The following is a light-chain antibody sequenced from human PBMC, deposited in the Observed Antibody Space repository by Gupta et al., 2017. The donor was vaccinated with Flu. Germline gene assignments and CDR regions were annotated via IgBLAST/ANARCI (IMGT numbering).Light chain of an antibody. J-gene: IGLJ2*01. CDR2: RNN. CDR3: AAWDDSLSGVV. CDR1: SSNIGSNY. Sequence: QSVLTQPPSASGTPGQGVPISCSESSSNIGSNYVYWYQQLPGTAPKLLIYRNNQRPSGVPDRFSGSKSGTSASLAISGLRSEDEADYYCAAWDDSLSGVVFGGGTKLTVL. V-gene: IGLV1-47*01.